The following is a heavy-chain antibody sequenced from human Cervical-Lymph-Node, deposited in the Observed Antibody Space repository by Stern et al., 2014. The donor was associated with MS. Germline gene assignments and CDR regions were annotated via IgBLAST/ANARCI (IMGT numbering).Heavy chain of an antibody. CDR3: AREATRIIVGIDY. Sequence: VQMGESGAKMKKPGASVRVSCKAFGYDFTGFFIHWVRPVPGQGLEWMGRLNPNSDAANYAQTLQDRVPLARDPSIGTAYLELSRLTSADTAVYYCAREATRIIVGIDYWGQGTPVTVSS. CDR1: GYDFTGFF. J-gene: IGHJ4*02. D-gene: IGHD2/OR15-2a*01. V-gene: IGHV1-2*06. CDR2: LNPNSDAA.